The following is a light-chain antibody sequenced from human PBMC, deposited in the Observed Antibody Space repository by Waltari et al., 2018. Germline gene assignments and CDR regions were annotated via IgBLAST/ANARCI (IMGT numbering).Light chain of an antibody. J-gene: IGKJ2*03. CDR2: DAS. Sequence: EIVLTQSPATLSLSPGDRANLSCRASQTLSSYVSWYQQRPGQAPRLFIYDASKRATGIPARFSGSGSGADFTLTISDLEPEDSAVYYCQQRASWPLRYSFGQGTKLEIK. CDR3: QQRASWPLRYS. CDR1: QTLSSY. V-gene: IGKV3-11*01.